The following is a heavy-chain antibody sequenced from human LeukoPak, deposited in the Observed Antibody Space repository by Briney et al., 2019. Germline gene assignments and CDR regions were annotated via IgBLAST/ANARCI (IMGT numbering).Heavy chain of an antibody. CDR3: ARGLGPDIVVVPAVEAAFDI. D-gene: IGHD2-2*01. J-gene: IGHJ3*02. CDR1: GGSFSGYY. V-gene: IGHV4-34*01. Sequence: SETLSLTCAVYGGSFSGYYWSWIRQPPGKGLEWIGEINHSGSTNYNPSLKSRVTISVDTSKNQFSLKLSSVTAADTAVYYCARGLGPDIVVVPAVEAAFDIWGQGTMATVSS. CDR2: INHSGST.